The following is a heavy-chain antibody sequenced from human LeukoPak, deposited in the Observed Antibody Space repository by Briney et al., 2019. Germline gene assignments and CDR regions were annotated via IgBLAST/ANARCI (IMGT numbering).Heavy chain of an antibody. Sequence: GGSLRLSCAASGFTFSSYSMNWVRQAPGKGLEWVSYISTSGTTRYYADSVKGRFTISRDNAKNSLYLQMSSLRAEDTAVYYCARDRATVVPNTCDIWGHGTMVTVSS. CDR2: ISTSGTTR. D-gene: IGHD4-23*01. CDR1: GFTFSSYS. J-gene: IGHJ3*02. V-gene: IGHV3-48*04. CDR3: ARDRATVVPNTCDI.